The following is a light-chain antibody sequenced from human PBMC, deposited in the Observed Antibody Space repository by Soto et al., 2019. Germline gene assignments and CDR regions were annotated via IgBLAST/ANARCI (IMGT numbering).Light chain of an antibody. CDR2: DVT. J-gene: IGLJ1*01. CDR3: SSFTGSSYV. Sequence: QSALTQPASVSGSPGQSITISCTGTSSDVGNNNYVSWYQQNPGKAPKVMICDVTNRPSGVSNRFSGSKSGNTASLTISGLQAEDEAGYYCSSFTGSSYVFGTGTKLTVL. CDR1: SSDVGNNNY. V-gene: IGLV2-14*01.